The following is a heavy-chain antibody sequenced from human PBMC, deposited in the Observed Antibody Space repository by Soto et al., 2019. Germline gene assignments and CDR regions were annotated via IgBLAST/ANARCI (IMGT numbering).Heavy chain of an antibody. V-gene: IGHV3-48*03. CDR1: GFTFSSYE. D-gene: IGHD1-20*01. J-gene: IGHJ4*02. CDR2: IGSSGSTI. CDR3: AREEITGYLDY. Sequence: PGGSLRLSCAASGFTFSSYEMNWVRQTPGKGLEWVSYIGSSGSTIYYADSVKGRFTISRDNDKNSLYLQMNSLRAEDTALYYCAREEITGYLDYWGQGTLVTVSS.